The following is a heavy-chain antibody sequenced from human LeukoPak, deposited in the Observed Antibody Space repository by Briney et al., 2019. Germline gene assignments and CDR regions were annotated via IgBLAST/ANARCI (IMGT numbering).Heavy chain of an antibody. Sequence: SETLSPTCSVFSVSGNGYYWTWLRPPPGQGLEGIGQIHYSGKADDNPSLKRRITISGDTSKKEISLRMSSMPAADTGIYCCEKFGAEYDMAVWGQGTTVTVSS. D-gene: IGHD3-16*01. CDR2: IHYSGKA. J-gene: IGHJ6*03. CDR3: EKFGAEYDMAV. CDR1: SVSGNGYY. V-gene: IGHV4-59*02.